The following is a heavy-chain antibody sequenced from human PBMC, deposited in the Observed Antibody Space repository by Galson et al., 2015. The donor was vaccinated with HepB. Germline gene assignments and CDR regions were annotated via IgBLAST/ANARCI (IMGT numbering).Heavy chain of an antibody. D-gene: IGHD3-3*01. CDR3: ARDMKGVVEWLSNPSDY. CDR2: INPNSGGT. V-gene: IGHV1-2*02. CDR1: GYTFTGYY. Sequence: SVKVSCKASGYTFTGYYMHWVRQAPGQGLEWMGWINPNSGGTNYAQKFQGRVTMTRDTSISTAYMELSRLRSDDTAVYYCARDMKGVVEWLSNPSDYWGQGTLVTVSS. J-gene: IGHJ4*02.